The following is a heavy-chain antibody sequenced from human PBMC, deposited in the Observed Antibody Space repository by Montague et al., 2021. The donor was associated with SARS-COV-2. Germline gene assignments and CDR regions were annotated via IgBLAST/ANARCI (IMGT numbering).Heavy chain of an antibody. CDR3: ARFACQRLFIASYYGMDV. D-gene: IGHD6-25*01. Sequence: SETLSLTCAVYGGSFSGYYWSWIRQPPGKGLEWTGEISHSGSTNYNPSLKSRVTISIDTSKNQFSLKLSPVTAADTAVYYCARFACQRLFIASYYGMDVWGQGTTVTVSS. CDR1: GGSFSGYY. CDR2: ISHSGST. J-gene: IGHJ6*02. V-gene: IGHV4-34*01.